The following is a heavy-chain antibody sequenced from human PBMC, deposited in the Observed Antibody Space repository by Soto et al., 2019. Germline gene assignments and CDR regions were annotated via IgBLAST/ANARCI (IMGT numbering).Heavy chain of an antibody. D-gene: IGHD7-27*01. V-gene: IGHV1-69*02. CDR2: IIPTLGIT. CDR1: GYTFINYY. CDR3: ARNTLGPADY. J-gene: IGHJ4*02. Sequence: KVSCKASGYTFINYYIHWVRQAPGQGLEWMGRIIPTLGITNYAQKFQGRVTITADKSTSTAYMELSSLRSEDTAVYYCARNTLGPADYWGQGTLVTVSS.